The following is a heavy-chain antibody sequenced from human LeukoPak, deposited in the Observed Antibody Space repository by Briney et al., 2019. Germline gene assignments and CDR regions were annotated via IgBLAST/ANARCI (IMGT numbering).Heavy chain of an antibody. V-gene: IGHV4-4*07. J-gene: IGHJ6*02. D-gene: IGHD3-10*01. CDR1: GDSISSHY. Sequence: SETLSLTCTVSGDSISSHYWSWIRQPAGKGLEWIGRLYTSGGTHYNPSLRSRVTMSVDTSKNQFSLKLSSVTAADTAVYYCARGRKVRGVISHLSYYYGMDVWGQGTTVTVSS. CDR3: ARGRKVRGVISHLSYYYGMDV. CDR2: LYTSGGT.